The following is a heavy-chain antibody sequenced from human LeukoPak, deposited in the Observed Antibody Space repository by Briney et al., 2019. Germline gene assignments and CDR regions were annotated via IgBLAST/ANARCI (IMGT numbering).Heavy chain of an antibody. Sequence: SETLSLTCTVSGYSISSSYYWGWIRQPPGKGLEWIGSIYHSGNTYYNPSLKSRVTISVDTSKNQFSLKLSSVTAADTAVYYCARSHRVGATRGWLDPWGQGTLVTVSS. CDR1: GYSISSSYY. D-gene: IGHD1-26*01. CDR2: IYHSGNT. CDR3: ARSHRVGATRGWLDP. V-gene: IGHV4-38-2*02. J-gene: IGHJ5*02.